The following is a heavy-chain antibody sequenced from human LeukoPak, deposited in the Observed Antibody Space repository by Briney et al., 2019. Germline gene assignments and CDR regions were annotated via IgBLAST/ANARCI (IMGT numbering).Heavy chain of an antibody. CDR1: GGSISSYY. Sequence: SETLSLTCTVSGGSISSYYWSWIRQPAGEGLEWIGRMHTSGSTNYNPSLKSRVTMSVDTSKNQFSLKLSSVIAADTAVYYCARFARPDFRYYYYYYMDVWGKGTTVTVSS. V-gene: IGHV4-4*07. CDR2: MHTSGST. CDR3: ARFARPDFRYYYYYYMDV. J-gene: IGHJ6*03. D-gene: IGHD3-3*01.